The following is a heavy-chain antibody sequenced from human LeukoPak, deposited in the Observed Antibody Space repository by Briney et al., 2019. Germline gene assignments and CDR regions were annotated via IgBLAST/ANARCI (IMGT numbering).Heavy chain of an antibody. D-gene: IGHD2-21*01. CDR1: GFTVSSNY. CDR3: ARVGSLSVIQNYYYYYGMDV. CDR2: IYSGGST. Sequence: PGGSLRLSCAASGFTVSSNYMSWVRQAPGKGLEWVSIIYSGGSTYYADSVKGRFTISRDNSKNTLYLQMNSLRAEDTAVYYCARVGSLSVIQNYYYYYGMDVWGQGTTVTVSS. J-gene: IGHJ6*02. V-gene: IGHV3-66*01.